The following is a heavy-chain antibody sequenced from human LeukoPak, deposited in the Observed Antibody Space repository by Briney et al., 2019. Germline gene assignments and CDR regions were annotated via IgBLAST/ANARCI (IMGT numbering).Heavy chain of an antibody. CDR2: IYYSGLT. J-gene: IGHJ4*02. D-gene: IGHD3-9*01. V-gene: IGHV4-39*01. CDR3: ARHLIHTTGYYGGPFDY. CDR1: GASISSSNYY. Sequence: SETLSLTCTVSGASISSSNYYWGWIRQPPGKGLEWIGTIYYSGLTYYNSSLKSRPTISVDTSKNQFSLKLTSVTATDTAVYYCARHLIHTTGYYGGPFDYWGQGTLVTVSS.